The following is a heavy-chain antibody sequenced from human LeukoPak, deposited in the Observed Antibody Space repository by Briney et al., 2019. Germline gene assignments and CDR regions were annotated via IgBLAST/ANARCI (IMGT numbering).Heavy chain of an antibody. J-gene: IGHJ4*02. Sequence: GGSLRLSCAASGFTFSNAWMSWVRQAPGKGLEWVSAISGSGGSTYYADSVKGRFTISRDNSKNTLYLQMNSLRAEDTAVYYCAKSDSSGWFFDYWGQGTLVTVSS. D-gene: IGHD6-19*01. CDR1: GFTFSNAW. CDR3: AKSDSSGWFFDY. CDR2: ISGSGGST. V-gene: IGHV3-23*01.